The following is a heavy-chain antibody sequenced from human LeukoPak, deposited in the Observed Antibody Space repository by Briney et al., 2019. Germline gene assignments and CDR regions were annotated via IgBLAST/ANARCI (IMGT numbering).Heavy chain of an antibody. D-gene: IGHD3-3*01. Sequence: SQTLSLTCTVSGGSISSGGYYWSWIRQHPGKGLEWIGYIYYSGSTYYNPSLKSRVTISVDTSKNQFSLKLSSVTAADTAVYYCARHRQGLRFLEWPHLDWFDPWGQGTLVTVSS. CDR3: ARHRQGLRFLEWPHLDWFDP. J-gene: IGHJ5*02. CDR2: IYYSGST. CDR1: GGSISSGGYY. V-gene: IGHV4-31*03.